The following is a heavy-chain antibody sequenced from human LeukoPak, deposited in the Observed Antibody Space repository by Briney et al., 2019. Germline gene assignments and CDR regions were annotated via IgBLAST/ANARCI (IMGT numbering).Heavy chain of an antibody. Sequence: SETLSLTCTVSGGSISSYYWSWIRQPPGKGLEWIGYTYYSGSTNYNPSLKSRVTISVDTSKNQFSLKLSSVTAADTAVYYCARRGPYSGYDYDYWGQGTLVTVSS. J-gene: IGHJ4*02. CDR1: GGSISSYY. D-gene: IGHD5-12*01. CDR2: TYYSGST. CDR3: ARRGPYSGYDYDY. V-gene: IGHV4-59*01.